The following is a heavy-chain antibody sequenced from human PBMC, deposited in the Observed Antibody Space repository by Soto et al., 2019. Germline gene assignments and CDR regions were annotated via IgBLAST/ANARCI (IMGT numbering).Heavy chain of an antibody. CDR2: INRDGSST. CDR1: GFTFSNAW. CDR3: AREIVTTGEYYFDS. Sequence: SGFTFSNAWMHWVRQAPGKGLVWVSRINRDGSSTSYADSVKGRVTISRDTAKNTLYLQMNSLRAEDTAVYYCAREIVTTGEYYFDSWGQGTLVTVSS. V-gene: IGHV3-74*01. D-gene: IGHD1-1*01. J-gene: IGHJ4*02.